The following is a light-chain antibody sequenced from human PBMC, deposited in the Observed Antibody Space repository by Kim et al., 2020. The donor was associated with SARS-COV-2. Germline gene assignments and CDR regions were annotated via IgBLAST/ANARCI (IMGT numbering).Light chain of an antibody. V-gene: IGKV3-20*01. CDR2: GAS. CDR3: QQYAGSPLT. Sequence: LSPGARASPSCRASQGVTCSYLAWYQQKPGQAPRLLIYGASSRATGIPDRFTGSGSGTDFTLTISRLEPEDFAVYFCQQYAGSPLTFGGGTKLEI. J-gene: IGKJ4*01. CDR1: QGVTCSY.